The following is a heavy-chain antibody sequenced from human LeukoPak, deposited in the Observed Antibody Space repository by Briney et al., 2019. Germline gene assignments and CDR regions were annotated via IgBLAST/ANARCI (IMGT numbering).Heavy chain of an antibody. D-gene: IGHD1-14*01. CDR1: GFTVSSNY. V-gene: IGHV4-4*09. Sequence: GSLRLSCAASGFTVSSNYMSWVRQAPGKGLEWIGYIYTSGSTNCDPSLKSRVTISVDTSKNQFSLKLSSVTAADTAVYYCARGPTAMGWFDPWGQGTLVTVSS. CDR2: IYTSGST. J-gene: IGHJ5*02. CDR3: ARGPTAMGWFDP.